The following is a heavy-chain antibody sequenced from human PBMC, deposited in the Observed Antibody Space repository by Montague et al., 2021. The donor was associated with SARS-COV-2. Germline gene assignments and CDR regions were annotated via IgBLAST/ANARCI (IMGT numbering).Heavy chain of an antibody. D-gene: IGHD3-22*01. CDR2: ISYDGSNK. CDR1: GFTFSSYA. CDR3: ARDRRYYDSSVYPGVAYNWFDP. J-gene: IGHJ5*02. Sequence: SLRLSCAASGFTFSSYAMHWVRQVPGKGLEWVAVISYDGSNKYYADSVKGRFTISRDNSKNTLYLQMNSLRAEDTAVYYCARDRRYYDSSVYPGVAYNWFDPWGQGTLVTVSS. V-gene: IGHV3-30-3*01.